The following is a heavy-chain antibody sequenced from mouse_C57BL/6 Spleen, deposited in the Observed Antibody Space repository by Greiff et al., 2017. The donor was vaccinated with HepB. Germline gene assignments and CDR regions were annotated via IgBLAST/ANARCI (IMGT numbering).Heavy chain of an antibody. CDR2: INPNNGGT. CDR3: ARSWRYYAMDY. CDR1: GYTFTDYY. J-gene: IGHJ4*01. V-gene: IGHV1-26*01. Sequence: VQLQQSGPELVKPGASVKISCKASGYTFTDYYMNWVKQSHGKSLEWIGDINPNNGGTSYNQKFKGKATLTVDKSSSTAYMELRSLTSEDSAVYYCARSWRYYAMDYWGQGTSVTVSS.